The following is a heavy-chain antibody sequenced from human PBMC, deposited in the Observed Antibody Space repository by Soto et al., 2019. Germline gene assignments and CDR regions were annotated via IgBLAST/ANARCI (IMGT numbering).Heavy chain of an antibody. CDR1: GFIFSSAW. CDR2: IKSKIDGGTT. J-gene: IGHJ6*02. Sequence: PGGSLRLSCSASGFIFSSAWMSLVRQSPGKGLEWVGGIKSKIDGGTTDYAAPVKSRFSISRDDSKDTLFLQMNSLKTEDTVVYYSTKGEGHCSNVSRDFTFNDEGMDVWGQGTRVTVSS. D-gene: IGHD2-8*01. CDR3: TKGEGHCSNVSRDFTFNDEGMDV. V-gene: IGHV3-15*01.